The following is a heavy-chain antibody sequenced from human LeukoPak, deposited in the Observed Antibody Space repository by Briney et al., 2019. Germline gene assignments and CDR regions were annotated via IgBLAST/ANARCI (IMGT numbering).Heavy chain of an antibody. D-gene: IGHD1-26*01. Sequence: ASVKVSCKASGYTFTGYYVHWVRQAPGQGLEWMGWTNPNSGGTNYAQKFQGRVTMTRDTSISTAYMELSRLRSDDTAVYYCARTTYSGSYPDYWGQGTLVTVSS. CDR2: TNPNSGGT. J-gene: IGHJ4*02. CDR3: ARTTYSGSYPDY. CDR1: GYTFTGYY. V-gene: IGHV1-2*02.